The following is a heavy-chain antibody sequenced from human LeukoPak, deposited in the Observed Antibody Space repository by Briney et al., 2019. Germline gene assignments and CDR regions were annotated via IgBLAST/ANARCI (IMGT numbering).Heavy chain of an antibody. CDR1: GFTFSSYG. J-gene: IGHJ6*02. Sequence: PGGSLRLSCAASGFTFSSYGMHWVRQAPGKGLEWVAVISYDGSNKYYADSVKGRFTISRDNSKNTLYLQMNSLRAEDTAVYYYAKRRVAARPGYYYGMDVWGQGTTVTVSS. CDR3: AKRRVAARPGYYYGMDV. CDR2: ISYDGSNK. D-gene: IGHD6-6*01. V-gene: IGHV3-30*18.